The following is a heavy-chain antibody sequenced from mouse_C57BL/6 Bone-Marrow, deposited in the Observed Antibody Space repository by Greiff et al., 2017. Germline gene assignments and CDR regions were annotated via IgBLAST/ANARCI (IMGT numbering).Heavy chain of an antibody. CDR2: IDPSDSYT. CDR1: GYTFTSYW. Sequence: VQLQQPGAELVKPGASVKLSCKASGYTFTSYWMPWVKQRPGQGLEWIGEIDPSDSYTNYNQKFKGKATLTGDTAASTAYMQLSSLTSEDSAVYYCGGGWLPWYFDVWGTGTTVTVSS. D-gene: IGHD2-3*01. V-gene: IGHV1-50*01. CDR3: GGGWLPWYFDV. J-gene: IGHJ1*03.